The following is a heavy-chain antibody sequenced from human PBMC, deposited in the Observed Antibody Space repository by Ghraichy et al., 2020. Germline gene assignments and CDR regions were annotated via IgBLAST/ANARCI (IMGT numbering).Heavy chain of an antibody. CDR2: IYTSGST. V-gene: IGHV4-4*09. CDR1: GGSISSYY. D-gene: IGHD5-18*01. J-gene: IGHJ2*01. CDR3: ARQWGRYNYGSWYFDL. Sequence: SETLSLTCTVSGGSISSYYWSWIRQPPGKGLEWIGYIYTSGSTNYNPSLKSRVTISVDTSKNQFSLKLSSVTAADTAVYYCARQWGRYNYGSWYFDLWGRGTLVTVSS.